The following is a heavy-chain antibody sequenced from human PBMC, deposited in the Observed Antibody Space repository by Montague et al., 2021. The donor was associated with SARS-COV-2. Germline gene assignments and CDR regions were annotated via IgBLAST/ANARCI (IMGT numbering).Heavy chain of an antibody. D-gene: IGHD5-12*01. J-gene: IGHJ6*02. Sequence: SLRLSCAASRFTFSSYEMNWVRQAPGKGLEWVSYLTRSGTTIYYADSVKGRFTISRDNAKNSLYLQMNSLRAEDTAVYYCARGGGGYDYFFNYYGMDVWGQGTTVTVSS. CDR3: ARGGGGYDYFFNYYGMDV. CDR2: LTRSGTTI. V-gene: IGHV3-48*03. CDR1: RFTFSSYE.